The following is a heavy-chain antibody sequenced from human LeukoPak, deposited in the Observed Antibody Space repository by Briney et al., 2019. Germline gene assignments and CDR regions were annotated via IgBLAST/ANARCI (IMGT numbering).Heavy chain of an antibody. D-gene: IGHD3-22*01. CDR3: AKVSEDTSGFHFDY. J-gene: IGHJ4*02. CDR2: ISASGGTT. V-gene: IGHV3-23*01. CDR1: GFSFSSYA. Sequence: GGSLRLSCVASGFSFSSYAMSWVRQAPGKGLEWVSTISASGGTTYSADSVKGRFTISRDNSKNTLFLQMNSLRAEDTAIYYCAKVSEDTSGFHFDYWGQGTLVTVSS.